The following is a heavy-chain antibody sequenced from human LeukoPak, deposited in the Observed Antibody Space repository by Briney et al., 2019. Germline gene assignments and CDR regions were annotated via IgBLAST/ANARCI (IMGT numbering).Heavy chain of an antibody. J-gene: IGHJ4*02. CDR3: AKDIGRWLQLYYLDY. CDR1: GFTFDDYA. CDR2: ISWNSGSI. D-gene: IGHD5-24*01. V-gene: IGHV3-9*01. Sequence: GGSLRLSCAASGFTFDDYAMHWVRQAPGEGLEWVSGISWNSGSIGYADSVKGRITISRDNAKNSLYLQMNSLRAEDTALYYCAKDIGRWLQLYYLDYWGQGTLVTVSS.